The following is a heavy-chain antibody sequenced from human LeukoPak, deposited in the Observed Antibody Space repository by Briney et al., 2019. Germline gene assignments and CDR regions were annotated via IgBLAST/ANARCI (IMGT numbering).Heavy chain of an antibody. J-gene: IGHJ4*02. CDR3: ARVRIAAAGTGGGYYFDY. V-gene: IGHV3-11*01. CDR2: ISSSGSTI. CDR1: GFTFSDYY. Sequence: GGSLRLSCAASGFTFSDYYMSWIRQAPGKGLEWVSYISSSGSTIYYADPVKGRFTISRDNAKNSLYLQMNSLRAEDTAVYYCARVRIAAAGTGGGYYFDYWGQGTLVTVSS. D-gene: IGHD6-13*01.